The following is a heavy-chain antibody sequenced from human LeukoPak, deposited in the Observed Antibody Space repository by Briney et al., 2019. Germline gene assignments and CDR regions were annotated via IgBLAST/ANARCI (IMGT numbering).Heavy chain of an antibody. J-gene: IGHJ4*02. D-gene: IGHD3-3*01. CDR1: GITFSSYS. Sequence: GGSLRLSCAASGITFSSYSMNWVRQAPGKGLEWVSYISSSSSTIYYADSVKGRFTISRDNAKNSLYLQMNSLRAEDTAVYYCARDPRFLEWLPYDYWGQGTLVTVSS. CDR3: ARDPRFLEWLPYDY. V-gene: IGHV3-48*01. CDR2: ISSSSSTI.